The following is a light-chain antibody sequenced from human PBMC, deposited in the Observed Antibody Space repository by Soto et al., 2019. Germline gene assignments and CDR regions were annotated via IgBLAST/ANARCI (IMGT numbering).Light chain of an antibody. J-gene: IGLJ1*01. CDR2: DVS. Sequence: QSVLTQPASVSGSPGQSITISCTGTSSDVGSYTYVSWYQQHPGKAPKLMIYDVSNRPSGVSNRFSGSKSDNTASLTISGLQAEDEADYYCSSYTSSSTYVFGTGTKLTVL. V-gene: IGLV2-14*03. CDR3: SSYTSSSTYV. CDR1: SSDVGSYTY.